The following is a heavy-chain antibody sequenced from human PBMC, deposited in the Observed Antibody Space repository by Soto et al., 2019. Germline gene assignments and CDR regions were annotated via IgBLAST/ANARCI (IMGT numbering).Heavy chain of an antibody. Sequence: EVQLVESGGGLVKPGGSLRLSCASSGFPFNNYNINWVRQAPGKWLEWVSSISTGSTYIYYADSVKGRFTISRDNAKNSLSLQMDRLRDADTAVYYCARVLSGNVTGFDFWGQGTLVTVTS. J-gene: IGHJ4*02. V-gene: IGHV3-21*01. D-gene: IGHD3-3*01. CDR3: ARVLSGNVTGFDF. CDR2: ISTGSTYI. CDR1: GFPFNNYN.